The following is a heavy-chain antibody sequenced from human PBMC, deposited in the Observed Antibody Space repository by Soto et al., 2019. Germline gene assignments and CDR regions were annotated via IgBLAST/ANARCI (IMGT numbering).Heavy chain of an antibody. CDR3: ARAAGGARDVDY. D-gene: IGHD3-16*01. CDR1: GGSISSSNW. Sequence: QVQLQESGPGLVKPSGTLSLTCAVSGGSISSSNWWSWVRQPPGKGLEWIGEIYHSGSTNYNPSPQTXXTLAVDKSKTQFSLELSSVTAADTAVYYCARAAGGARDVDYWGQGTLVTVSS. V-gene: IGHV4-4*02. J-gene: IGHJ4*02. CDR2: IYHSGST.